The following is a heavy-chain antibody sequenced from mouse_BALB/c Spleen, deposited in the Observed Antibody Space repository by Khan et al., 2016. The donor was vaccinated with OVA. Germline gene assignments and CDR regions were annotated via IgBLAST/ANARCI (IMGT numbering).Heavy chain of an antibody. Sequence: QVQLKQSGAELVRPGTSVKMSCKAAGYSFTNYWIGWVKQRPGHGLEWIGDIFPGGGYTNYNEKFKGKATLTADTSSSTAYMQLSSLTSEDSALYYCAREGAARATWGYFDYWGQGTTLTVSS. D-gene: IGHD3-1*01. V-gene: IGHV1-63*02. CDR1: GYSFTNYW. CDR2: IFPGGGYT. J-gene: IGHJ2*01. CDR3: AREGAARATWGYFDY.